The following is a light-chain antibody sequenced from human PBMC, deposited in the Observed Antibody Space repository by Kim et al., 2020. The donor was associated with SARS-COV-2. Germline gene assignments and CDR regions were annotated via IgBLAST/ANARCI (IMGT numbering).Light chain of an antibody. J-gene: IGKJ5*01. V-gene: IGKV3-11*01. CDR3: QPRSNSIA. CDR2: DES. CDR1: QGVISY. Sequence: SWFPGERATLSCRSSQGVISYLAWYQQKPGQAPRLLIYDESNRATGIPARFSGSWSGTDFTLTIRSLEPEDFAVYYCQPRSNSIAFGQGTRLEIK.